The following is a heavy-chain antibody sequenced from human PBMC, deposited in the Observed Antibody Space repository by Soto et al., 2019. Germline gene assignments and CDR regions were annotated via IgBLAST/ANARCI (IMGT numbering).Heavy chain of an antibody. CDR1: GFTFSNDV. CDR2: ISGSGGST. Sequence: GGSLRLSCAASGFTFSNDVMSWVCQAPGKGLEWVSAISGSGGSTYYADSVKGRFTISRDNSKNTLYLKMNSLRAEDTAVYYCARGGRFLEKQRHYEWSGDKLGYWGQGTLVTVSS. V-gene: IGHV3-23*01. D-gene: IGHD3-3*01. CDR3: ARGGRFLEKQRHYEWSGDKLGY. J-gene: IGHJ4*02.